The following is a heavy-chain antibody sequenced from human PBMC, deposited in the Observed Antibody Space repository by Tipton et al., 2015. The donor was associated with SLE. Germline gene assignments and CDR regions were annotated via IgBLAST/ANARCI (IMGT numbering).Heavy chain of an antibody. J-gene: IGHJ4*01. Sequence: SLRLSCAASGFTFNIHAMTWVRQAPGKGLEWVSGISGGRTYFADSVRGRFSISRDNSKNTLYLQMNSLRVEDTAVYYCAMRRGTADAFSYFDNRGHG. CDR3: AMRRGTADAFSYFDN. CDR2: ISGGRT. CDR1: GFTFNIHA. V-gene: IGHV3-23*01. D-gene: IGHD1/OR15-1a*01.